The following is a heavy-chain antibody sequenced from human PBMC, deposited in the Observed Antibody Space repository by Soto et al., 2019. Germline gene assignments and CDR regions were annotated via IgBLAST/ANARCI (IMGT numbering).Heavy chain of an antibody. V-gene: IGHV3-23*01. Sequence: GGSLRLSCAASGFTFSSYAMSWVRQAPGKGLEWVSAISGSGGSTYYADSVKGRFTISRDNSKNTLYLQMNSLRAEDTAVYYCAKGMVRGVTEGGMDVWGQGTTVTVSS. CDR1: GFTFSSYA. CDR3: AKGMVRGVTEGGMDV. CDR2: ISGSGGST. D-gene: IGHD3-10*01. J-gene: IGHJ6*02.